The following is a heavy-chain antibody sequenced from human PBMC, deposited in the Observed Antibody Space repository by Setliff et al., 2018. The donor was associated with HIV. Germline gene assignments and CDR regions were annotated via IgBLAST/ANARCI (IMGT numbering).Heavy chain of an antibody. V-gene: IGHV1-18*01. CDR1: GYSFSSYG. CDR2: NSGYNGNT. Sequence: ASVKVSCKASGYSFSSYGISWVRQAPGQGLEWMAWNSGYNGNTQYAQKFRGRVTMTAETSTSTASMELRSLRSDDTAVYYCGRDSSGWPEHDINGNFDHWGQGTVVTVSS. CDR3: GRDSSGWPEHDINGNFDH. D-gene: IGHD6-19*01. J-gene: IGHJ4*02.